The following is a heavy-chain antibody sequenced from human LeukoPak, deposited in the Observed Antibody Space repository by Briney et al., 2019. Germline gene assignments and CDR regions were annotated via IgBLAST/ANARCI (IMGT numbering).Heavy chain of an antibody. CDR2: INPNSGGT. CDR1: GYTFTGYY. CDR3: ARDLDDAFDI. V-gene: IGHV1-2*02. Sequence: ASVTVSCTSSGYTFTGYYKHWVRQAPGPGLEWMGWINPNSGGTTYAQTFQGRVTMTREKSTSTAFLQQSRLRSDDTAVYYCARDLDDAFDIWAQGTMVSVSS. J-gene: IGHJ3*02.